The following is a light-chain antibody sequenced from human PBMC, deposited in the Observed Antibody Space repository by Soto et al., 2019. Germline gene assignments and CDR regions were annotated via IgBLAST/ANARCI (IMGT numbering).Light chain of an antibody. V-gene: IGKV3-15*01. CDR2: GAS. CDR1: QNISNN. CDR3: QHYNDLPLT. J-gene: IGKJ4*01. Sequence: IVFTQSRRTLSFSPGETATLSCRASQNISNNLAWYQQKPGQAPRLLIYGASTRAAGIPARFSGSGSGTEFTLTISSLQSEDFAVYSCQHYNDLPLTFGGGTKVDIK.